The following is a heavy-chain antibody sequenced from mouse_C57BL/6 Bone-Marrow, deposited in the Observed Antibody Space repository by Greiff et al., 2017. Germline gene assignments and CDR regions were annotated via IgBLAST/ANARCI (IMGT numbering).Heavy chain of an antibody. CDR2: ISDGGSYT. CDR1: GFTFSSYA. D-gene: IGHD2-1*01. Sequence: EVQGVESGGGLVKPGGSLKLSCAASGFTFSSYAMSWVRQTPEKRLEWVATISDGGSYTYYPDNVKGRLPISRDNAKNNLYLQMSHMTSEDTAMYYCARDLPAAMDYWGQGTSVTVSS. V-gene: IGHV5-4*01. CDR3: ARDLPAAMDY. J-gene: IGHJ4*01.